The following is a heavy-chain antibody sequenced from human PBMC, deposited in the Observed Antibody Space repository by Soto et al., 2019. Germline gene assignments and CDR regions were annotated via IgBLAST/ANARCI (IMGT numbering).Heavy chain of an antibody. V-gene: IGHV3-23*01. D-gene: IGHD5-12*01. CDR1: GFTFSSYA. CDR3: AKRRRGYSGYDPFDF. CDR2: ISGSGGST. Sequence: EVQLLESGGGLVQPGGSLRLSCAASGFTFSSYAMSWVRQAPGKGLEWVSAISGSGGSTYYADSVKGRFTISRDNSKNSRYLQTNIPRAKDTAVYYCAKRRRGYSGYDPFDFWGQGTLVTVSS. J-gene: IGHJ4*02.